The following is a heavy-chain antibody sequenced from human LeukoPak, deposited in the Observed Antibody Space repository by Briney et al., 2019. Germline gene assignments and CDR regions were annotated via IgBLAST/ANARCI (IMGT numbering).Heavy chain of an antibody. Sequence: GASVKVSCKASGGTFSSYAISWVRQAPGQGLEWMGGIIPIFGTANYAQKFQGRVTITADGSTSTAYMELSSLRSEDTAVYYCAREAHYYDSSGSFDYWGQGTLVTVSS. J-gene: IGHJ4*02. V-gene: IGHV1-69*13. CDR2: IIPIFGTA. D-gene: IGHD3-22*01. CDR3: AREAHYYDSSGSFDY. CDR1: GGTFSSYA.